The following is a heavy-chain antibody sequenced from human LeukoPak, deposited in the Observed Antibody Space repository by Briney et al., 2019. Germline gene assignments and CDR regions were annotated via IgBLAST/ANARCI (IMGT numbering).Heavy chain of an antibody. V-gene: IGHV4-59*08. D-gene: IGHD3-22*01. J-gene: IGHJ4*02. CDR1: GGSISNYY. CDR3: ARLMNYYDSSGRSFDY. CDR2: IYYSGST. Sequence: SETLSLTCTVSGGSISNYYWSWIRQPPGKGLERIGNIYYSGSTNYNPSLKSRVTISVDRSKNQFSLKLTSVTAADTAVFYCARLMNYYDSSGRSFDYWGQGTLVTVSS.